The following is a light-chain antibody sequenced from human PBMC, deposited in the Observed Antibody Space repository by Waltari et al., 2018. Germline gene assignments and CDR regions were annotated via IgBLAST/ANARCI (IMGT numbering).Light chain of an antibody. V-gene: IGKV3D-15*01. CDR2: GAS. CDR1: ENVLTN. CDR3: RQFNGWPLS. Sequence: EILLTQFPAALSVSPGERVTLSCRASENVLTNVAWYQQIRGQAPRLLIFGASKRATGIPARVSGSGSGTEFTLTIDSLESEDFGVYYCRQFNGWPLSFGGGT. J-gene: IGKJ4*01.